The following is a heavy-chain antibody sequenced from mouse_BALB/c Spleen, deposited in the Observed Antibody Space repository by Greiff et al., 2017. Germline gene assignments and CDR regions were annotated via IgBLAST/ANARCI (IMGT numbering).Heavy chain of an antibody. CDR3: ARAGRNAMDY. CDR1: GYSITSGYY. V-gene: IGHV3-6*02. Sequence: EVKVEESGPGLVKPSQSLSLTCSVTGYSITSGYYWNWIRQFPGNKLEWMGYISYDGSNNYNPSLKNRISITRDTSKNQFFLKLNSVTTEDTATYYCARAGRNAMDYWGQGTSVTVSS. CDR2: ISYDGSN. D-gene: IGHD1-1*01. J-gene: IGHJ4*01.